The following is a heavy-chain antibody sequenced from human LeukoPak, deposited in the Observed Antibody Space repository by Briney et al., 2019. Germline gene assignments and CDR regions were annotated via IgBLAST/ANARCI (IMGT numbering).Heavy chain of an antibody. V-gene: IGHV4-39*01. CDR1: GGSISSSPYY. CDR3: ARHYLSDGILSTFDP. CDR2: IYYRGST. Sequence: KSSETLSLTCTVSGGSISSSPYYWGWIRQPPGKGLEWIGTIYYRGSTYSNPSLNSRVTISLDTSKNQFSLRLRSVTAADTALYSCARHYLSDGILSTFDPWGQGTLVTVSS. J-gene: IGHJ5*02. D-gene: IGHD2-2*01.